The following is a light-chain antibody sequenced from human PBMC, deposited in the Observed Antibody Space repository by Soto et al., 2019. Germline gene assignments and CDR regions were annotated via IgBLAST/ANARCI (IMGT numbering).Light chain of an antibody. CDR3: GSWDSSLSAYV. CDR1: GSNVGYNS. CDR2: DNY. V-gene: IGLV1-51*01. J-gene: IGLJ1*01. Sequence: QSVLTQPPSLSAAPGQEVTISCSGSGSNVGYNSVSWYQQLPGTAPKLLIYDNYKRPSGIPARFSGSKSGTSASLGITGLQTGDEADYYCGSWDSSLSAYVFGTGTKITVL.